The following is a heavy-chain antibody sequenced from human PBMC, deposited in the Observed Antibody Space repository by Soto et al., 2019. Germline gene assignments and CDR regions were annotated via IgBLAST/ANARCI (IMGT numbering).Heavy chain of an antibody. Sequence: PSETLSLTCAVSGGSISSSNWWSWVRQPPGKGLEWIGEIYHSGSTNYNPSLKSRATISVDKSKNQFSLKLSSVTAADTAVYYCARSWNRVAARHNWFDPWGQGTLVTVSS. D-gene: IGHD6-6*01. CDR3: ARSWNRVAARHNWFDP. CDR2: IYHSGST. CDR1: GGSISSSNW. J-gene: IGHJ5*02. V-gene: IGHV4-4*02.